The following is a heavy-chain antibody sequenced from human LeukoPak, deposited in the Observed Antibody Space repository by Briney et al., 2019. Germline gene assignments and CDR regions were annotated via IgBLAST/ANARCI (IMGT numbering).Heavy chain of an antibody. V-gene: IGHV4-39*07. D-gene: IGHD6-19*01. CDR3: ARVRIAVVLPDY. Sequence: PSETLSLTCTVSGGSNSSSSYYWGWIRQPPGKGLEWIGSIYYSGSTYYNPSLKSRVTISVDTSKNQISLKLSSVTAADTAVYYCARVRIAVVLPDYWGQGTLVTVSS. J-gene: IGHJ4*02. CDR1: GGSNSSSSYY. CDR2: IYYSGST.